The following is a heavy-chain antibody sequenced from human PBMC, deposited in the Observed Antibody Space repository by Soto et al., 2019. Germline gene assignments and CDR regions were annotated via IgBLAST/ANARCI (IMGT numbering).Heavy chain of an antibody. CDR1: GFTFSTFG. J-gene: IGHJ4*02. CDR3: AKAARTTTLYNFDF. CDR2: ISDSGGTT. V-gene: IGHV3-23*01. Sequence: GSLRLSCAASGFTFSTFGMNGVRQAPGKGLEWVSVISDSGGTTFHADSVKGRFTISRDNSKNTLYLQMNSLRPEDTAVYYCAKAARTTTLYNFDFWGQGTLVTVSS. D-gene: IGHD1-1*01.